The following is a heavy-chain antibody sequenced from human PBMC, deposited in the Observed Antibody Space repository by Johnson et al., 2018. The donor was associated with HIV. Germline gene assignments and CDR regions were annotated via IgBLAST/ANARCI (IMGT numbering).Heavy chain of an antibody. CDR2: ISWNSGSI. CDR1: GFIFDDYA. CDR3: AKDLGDFWSGYYFDI. D-gene: IGHD3-3*01. V-gene: IGHV3-9*01. Sequence: VQLVESGGGLLQPGRSLRLSCAASGFIFDDYAMYWVRQAPGKGLEWVSGISWNSGSIDYADSVKGRLTISRDNSKNTRYLQMNSLRAEDTAVYYCAKDLGDFWSGYYFDIWGQGTMVTVSS. J-gene: IGHJ3*02.